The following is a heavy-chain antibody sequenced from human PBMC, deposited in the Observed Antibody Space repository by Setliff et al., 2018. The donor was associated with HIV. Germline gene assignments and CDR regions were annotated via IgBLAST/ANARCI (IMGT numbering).Heavy chain of an antibody. CDR3: AGSRGDGAFDI. D-gene: IGHD3-10*01. J-gene: IGHJ3*02. V-gene: IGHV1-69*10. CDR2: VITILDIT. Sequence: VASVTVSCKASGCTSNTYAINWVRQAPGQGLEWMGQVITILDITSYAQKFQGRVTITADESTNTMYMELSSLRSDDTAVYYCAGSRGDGAFDIWGQGTMVTVSS. CDR1: GCTSNTYA.